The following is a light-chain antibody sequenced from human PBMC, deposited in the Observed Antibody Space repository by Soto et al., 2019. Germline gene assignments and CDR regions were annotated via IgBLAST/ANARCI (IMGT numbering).Light chain of an antibody. CDR2: EVS. Sequence: QSVLTQPASVSGSPGQSITISCTGTSSDVGAYNYVSWYQQHPGKAPQLMIHEVSKRPSGVSNRFSGSKSGNTASLTISGVQAEDEADYYCSSYTSSSTPYVFGTGTKLTVL. CDR3: SSYTSSSTPYV. CDR1: SSDVGAYNY. V-gene: IGLV2-14*01. J-gene: IGLJ1*01.